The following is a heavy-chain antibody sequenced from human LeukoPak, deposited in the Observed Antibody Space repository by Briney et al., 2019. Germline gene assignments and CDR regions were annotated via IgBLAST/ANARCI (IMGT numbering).Heavy chain of an antibody. J-gene: IGHJ4*02. Sequence: QPGGSLRLSCAASGFTFSSYWMHWVRQAPGKGLVWVSRINSDGSSTSYADSVKGRFTISRDNSKNTVFLQMNSLRAEDTAVYYCAASSWYVPLDYWGQGTLVTVSS. CDR2: INSDGSST. D-gene: IGHD6-13*01. V-gene: IGHV3-74*01. CDR3: AASSWYVPLDY. CDR1: GFTFSSYW.